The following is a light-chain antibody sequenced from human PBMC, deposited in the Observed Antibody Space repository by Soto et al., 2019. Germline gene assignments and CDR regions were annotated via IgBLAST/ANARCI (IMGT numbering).Light chain of an antibody. J-gene: IGKJ1*01. CDR2: KAS. CDR1: QSISFW. CDR3: QHYNSYSGT. Sequence: DIQMTQSPSSLSASVGDRVTITCRASQSISFWLAWYQQKPGTAPNLLIYKASSLETGVPSRFSGSGSGTEFTLTISSLQPDDFATYYCQHYNSYSGTFGQGTKVDIK. V-gene: IGKV1-5*03.